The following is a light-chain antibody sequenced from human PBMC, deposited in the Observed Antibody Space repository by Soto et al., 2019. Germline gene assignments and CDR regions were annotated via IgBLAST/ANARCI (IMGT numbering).Light chain of an antibody. V-gene: IGKV3-15*01. J-gene: IGKJ1*01. CDR3: QQYHNWWT. CDR2: GAS. Sequence: EIVMTQSPATLSVSPGERATLSCRASQSVSSNLAWYQQKPGQAPRLLIYGASTRATGVPARFSGSGSGTEFTLTISSRQSEDFAVYYCQQYHNWWTFGQGTKVEIQ. CDR1: QSVSSN.